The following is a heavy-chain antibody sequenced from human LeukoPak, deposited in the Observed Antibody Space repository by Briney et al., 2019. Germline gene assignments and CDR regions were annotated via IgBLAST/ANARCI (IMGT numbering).Heavy chain of an antibody. CDR3: ARGLSSGWYLAAGLGYFDY. D-gene: IGHD6-19*01. CDR2: ISYDGSNK. CDR1: GFTFSSYA. J-gene: IGHJ4*02. Sequence: PGRSLRLSCAASGFTFSSYAMHWVRQAPGKGLEWVAVISYDGSNKYYADSVKGRFTISRDNSKNTLYLQMNSLRAEDTAVYYCARGLSSGWYLAAGLGYFDYWGQGTLVTVSS. V-gene: IGHV3-30*04.